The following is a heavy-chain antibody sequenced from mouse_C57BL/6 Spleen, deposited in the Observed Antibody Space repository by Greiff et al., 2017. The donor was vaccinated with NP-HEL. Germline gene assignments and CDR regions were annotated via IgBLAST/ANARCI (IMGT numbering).Heavy chain of an antibody. J-gene: IGHJ1*03. Sequence: EVQLQQSGPELVKPGDSVKISCKASGYSFTGYFMNWVMQSHGKSLEWIGRINPYNGDTFYNQKFKGKATLTVDKSSSTAHMELRSLTSEDSAVYYCAREDYYGQTRYFDVWGTRTTVTVSS. D-gene: IGHD1-2*01. CDR2: INPYNGDT. CDR3: AREDYYGQTRYFDV. CDR1: GYSFTGYF. V-gene: IGHV1-20*01.